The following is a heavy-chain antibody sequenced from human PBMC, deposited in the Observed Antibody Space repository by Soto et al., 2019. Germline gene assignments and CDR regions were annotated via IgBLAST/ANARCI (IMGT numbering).Heavy chain of an antibody. CDR2: ISSSTSYI. Sequence: ESGGGLVKPGGSLRLSCAASGFTFSSYTMNWVRQAPGKGLEWVSCISSSTSYIYYVDSVKGRFTISRDNAKNSLYLQMNSLRAEDTAVYYCARDDWFGELLGFWGQGTLVTVSS. CDR1: GFTFSSYT. D-gene: IGHD3-10*01. J-gene: IGHJ4*02. V-gene: IGHV3-21*01. CDR3: ARDDWFGELLGF.